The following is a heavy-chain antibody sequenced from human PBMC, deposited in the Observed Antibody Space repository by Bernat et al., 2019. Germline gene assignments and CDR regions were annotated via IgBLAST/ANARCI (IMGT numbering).Heavy chain of an antibody. CDR1: GDSISSGDHY. Sequence: QVHLQESGPGLVRPSQTLSLTCAVFGDSISSGDHYWSWIRQPPGKGLEWIGFIYYSGSTYYNPSLKSRVVISVETSKNQFSLKLSSVTAADTAVYSCERHISYRGLLTAFDYWGQGTLVTVSS. D-gene: IGHD3-10*01. J-gene: IGHJ4*02. V-gene: IGHV4-30-4*01. CDR2: IYYSGST. CDR3: ERHISYRGLLTAFDY.